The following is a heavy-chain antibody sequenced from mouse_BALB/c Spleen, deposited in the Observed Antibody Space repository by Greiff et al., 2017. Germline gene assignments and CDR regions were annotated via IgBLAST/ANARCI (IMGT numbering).Heavy chain of an antibody. CDR1: GFTFSSYG. J-gene: IGHJ4*01. V-gene: IGHV5-6*01. CDR2: ISSGGSYT. D-gene: IGHD2-1*01. CDR3: ASLYGKGYAMDY. Sequence: EVQVVESGGDLVKPGGSLKLSCAASGFTFSSYGMSWVRQTPDKRLEWVATISSGGSYTYYPDSVKGRFTISRDNAKNTLYLQMSSLKSEDTAMYYCASLYGKGYAMDYWGQGTSVTVS.